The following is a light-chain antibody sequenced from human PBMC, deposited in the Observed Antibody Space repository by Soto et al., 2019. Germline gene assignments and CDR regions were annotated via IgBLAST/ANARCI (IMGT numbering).Light chain of an antibody. CDR3: SSFTSNSTRL. Sequence: QSALTQPASVSGSPGQSITISCTGTSSDIGSYDYVSWYQQHPGKAPNLIIYEVTDRPSGVSNRFSGSKSGNTASLTISGLQAEDEADYYCSSFTSNSTRLFGSGTKLTVL. J-gene: IGLJ1*01. CDR2: EVT. CDR1: SSDIGSYDY. V-gene: IGLV2-14*01.